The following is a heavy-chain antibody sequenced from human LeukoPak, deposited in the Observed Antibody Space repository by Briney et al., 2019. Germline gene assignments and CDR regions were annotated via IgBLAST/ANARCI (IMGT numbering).Heavy chain of an antibody. CDR2: MSTTGRTL. CDR3: ARGGLLHLDY. J-gene: IGHJ4*02. D-gene: IGHD2-21*01. Sequence: GGSLRLSCAASGFTFSDYYMSWIRQSPEKGLEWVSYMSTTGRTLFYSDSVKGRFIISRDYAKNSLYLQMNSLRAEDTAVYYCARGGLLHLDYWGQGTLVTVSS. CDR1: GFTFSDYY. V-gene: IGHV3-11*01.